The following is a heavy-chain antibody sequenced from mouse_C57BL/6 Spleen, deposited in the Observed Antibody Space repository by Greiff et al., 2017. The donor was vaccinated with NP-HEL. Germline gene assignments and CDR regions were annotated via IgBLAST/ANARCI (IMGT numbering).Heavy chain of an antibody. CDR3: ARSHYGSSHWYFDV. D-gene: IGHD1-1*01. CDR1: GYTFTSYW. V-gene: IGHV1-52*01. J-gene: IGHJ1*03. CDR2: IDPSDSET. Sequence: VQLQQSGAELVRPGSSVKLSCKASGYTFTSYWMHWVKQRPIQGLEWIGNIDPSDSETHYNQKFKDKATLTVDKSSSTAYMQLSSLTSEDSAVYYCARSHYGSSHWYFDVWGTGTTVTVSS.